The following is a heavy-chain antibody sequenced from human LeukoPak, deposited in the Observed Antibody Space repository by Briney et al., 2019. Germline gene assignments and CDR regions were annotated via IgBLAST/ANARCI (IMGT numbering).Heavy chain of an antibody. D-gene: IGHD2-2*01. Sequence: SETLFLTCSVSGDSISNYYWSWIRQPPGKGLEWIGYIYYSGSTNYNPSLKSRVTISVDTSKNQFSLKLSSVTAADTAVYYCAKGYCSSTSCYPYYMDVWGKGTTVTISS. CDR2: IYYSGST. CDR1: GDSISNYY. CDR3: AKGYCSSTSCYPYYMDV. J-gene: IGHJ6*03. V-gene: IGHV4-59*01.